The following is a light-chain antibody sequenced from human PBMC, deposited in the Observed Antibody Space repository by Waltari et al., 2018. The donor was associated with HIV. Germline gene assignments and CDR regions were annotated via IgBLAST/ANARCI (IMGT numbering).Light chain of an antibody. Sequence: PGQSNTLSCTGASSDVGRYNYVSWYQHHPGKAPKLIIYDVSNRPSGVSNRFSGSKSGTTASLTISGLQAEDEADYYCSSYTSSRTVGFGGGTKLTVL. V-gene: IGLV2-14*03. CDR1: SSDVGRYNY. CDR3: SSYTSSRTVG. J-gene: IGLJ2*01. CDR2: DVS.